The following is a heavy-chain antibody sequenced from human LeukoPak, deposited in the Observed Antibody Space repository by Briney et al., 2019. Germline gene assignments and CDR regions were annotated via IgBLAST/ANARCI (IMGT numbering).Heavy chain of an antibody. Sequence: GGSLRLSCAASGFTVSSNYMSWVRQAPGKGLEWVSAISGSGGSTYYADSVKGRFTISRDNSKNTLYLQMNSLRAEDTAVYYCAKDRGYMDSRLGFDYWGQGTLVTVSS. J-gene: IGHJ4*02. V-gene: IGHV3-23*01. CDR2: ISGSGGST. D-gene: IGHD3-10*01. CDR3: AKDRGYMDSRLGFDY. CDR1: GFTVSSNY.